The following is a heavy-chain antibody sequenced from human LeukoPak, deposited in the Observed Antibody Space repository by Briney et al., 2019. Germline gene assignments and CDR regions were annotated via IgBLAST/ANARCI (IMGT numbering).Heavy chain of an antibody. J-gene: IGHJ6*02. CDR3: ARDFEYGSGSYYPYGMDV. V-gene: IGHV4-4*07. CDR2: IYTSGST. Sequence: SETLSLTRTVSGGSISSYYWSWIRQPAGEGLEWIGRIYTSGSTNYNPSLKSRVTMSVDTSKNQFSLKLSSVTAADTAVYYCARDFEYGSGSYYPYGMDVWGQGTTVTVSS. D-gene: IGHD3-10*01. CDR1: GGSISSYY.